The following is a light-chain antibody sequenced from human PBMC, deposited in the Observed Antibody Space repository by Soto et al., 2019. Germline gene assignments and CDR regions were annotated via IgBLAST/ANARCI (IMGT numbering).Light chain of an antibody. V-gene: IGKV3-11*01. CDR2: DAS. CDR3: QQRSNWPPPIT. Sequence: EIVMTQSPATLSVSPGERATLSCGASQSVSSYLAWYQQKPGQAPRLLIYDASNRATGIPARFSGSGSGTDFTLTISSLEPEDFAVYYCQQRSNWPPPITFGQGTRLEI. J-gene: IGKJ5*01. CDR1: QSVSSY.